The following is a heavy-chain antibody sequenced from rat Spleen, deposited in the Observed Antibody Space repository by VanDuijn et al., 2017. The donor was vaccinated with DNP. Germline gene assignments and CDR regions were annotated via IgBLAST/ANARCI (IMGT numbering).Heavy chain of an antibody. CDR3: AREGDYYDGYGDALDA. V-gene: IGHV5S10*01. J-gene: IGHJ4*01. CDR1: GFTFSDYH. Sequence: EVQLAESGGGLVQPGGSLKLSCAASGFTFSDYHMVWVRQAPKKGLEWVATIVYDGSRTYYRDSVKGRFTISRDNAKDTLYLQMNSLRSEDTATYYCAREGDYYDGYGDALDAWGQGTSVTVSS. CDR2: IVYDGSRT. D-gene: IGHD1-12*03.